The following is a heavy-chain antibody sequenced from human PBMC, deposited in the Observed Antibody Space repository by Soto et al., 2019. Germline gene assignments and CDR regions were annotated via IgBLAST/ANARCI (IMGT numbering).Heavy chain of an antibody. CDR2: IYSGGST. J-gene: IGHJ4*02. D-gene: IGHD3-22*01. V-gene: IGHV3-53*01. Sequence: PGGSLRLSCAASGFTVSRNYMSWVRQDPGKGLEWVSVIYSGGSTYYAASVKGRFTISRANPKNTLYPHMNSLRGEETAVYYCAREPPTCYCDSSGYYDYWGQGTLVTVSS. CDR3: AREPPTCYCDSSGYYDY. CDR1: GFTVSRNY.